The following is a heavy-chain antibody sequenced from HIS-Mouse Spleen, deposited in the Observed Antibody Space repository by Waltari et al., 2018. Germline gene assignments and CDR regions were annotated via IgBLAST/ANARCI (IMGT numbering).Heavy chain of an antibody. V-gene: IGHV1-8*01. CDR3: AREEPYSSSWYYYYYGMDV. Sequence: QVQLVQSGAEVKKPGASVKVSCKASGYTFTSYDINWVRQATGQGLEWMGWMNPNSGKTGYAQKFQGRVTMTRNTSISTAYMELSSLRSEDTAVYYCAREEPYSSSWYYYYYGMDVWGQGTTVTVSS. D-gene: IGHD6-13*01. CDR2: MNPNSGKT. CDR1: GYTFTSYD. J-gene: IGHJ6*02.